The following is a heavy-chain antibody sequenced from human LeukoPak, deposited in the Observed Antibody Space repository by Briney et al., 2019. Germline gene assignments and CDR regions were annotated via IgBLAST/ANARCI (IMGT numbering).Heavy chain of an antibody. CDR3: ARRRGAYSSSWYFFDY. V-gene: IGHV1-18*01. CDR1: GYTFTSYG. Sequence: ASVKVSCKASGYTFTSYGISWVRQAPGQGLEWMGWISAYNGNTNYAQKLQGRVTMTRNTSISTAYMELSSLRSEDTAVYYCARRRGAYSSSWYFFDYWGQGTLVTVSS. J-gene: IGHJ4*02. D-gene: IGHD6-13*01. CDR2: ISAYNGNT.